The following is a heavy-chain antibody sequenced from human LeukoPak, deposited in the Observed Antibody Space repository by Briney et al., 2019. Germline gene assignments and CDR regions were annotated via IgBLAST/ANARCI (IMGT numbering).Heavy chain of an antibody. J-gene: IGHJ3*02. D-gene: IGHD1-26*01. CDR2: ISSSSSTI. V-gene: IGHV3-48*04. Sequence: PGGSLRLSCAASGFTFSSYSMNWVRQAPGKGLEWVSYISSSSSTIYYADSVKGRFTISRDNAKNSLYLQMNSLRAEDTALYHCARLVRGSYSAFDIWGQGTMVTVSS. CDR3: ARLVRGSYSAFDI. CDR1: GFTFSSYS.